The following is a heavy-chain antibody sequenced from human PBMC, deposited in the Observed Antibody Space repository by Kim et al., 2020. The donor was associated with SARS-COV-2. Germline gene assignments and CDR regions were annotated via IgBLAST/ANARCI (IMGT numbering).Heavy chain of an antibody. D-gene: IGHD3-16*01. CDR2: ISYDGSNK. CDR3: ARGGGVIEVWGDFYT. J-gene: IGHJ4*01. Sequence: GGSLRLSCAASGFTFSSYAMHWVRQAPGKGLEWVAVISYDGSNKYYADSVKGRFTISRDNSKNTLYLQMNSLRAEDTAVYYCARGGGVIEVWGDFYTWG. V-gene: IGHV3-30-3*01. CDR1: GFTFSSYA.